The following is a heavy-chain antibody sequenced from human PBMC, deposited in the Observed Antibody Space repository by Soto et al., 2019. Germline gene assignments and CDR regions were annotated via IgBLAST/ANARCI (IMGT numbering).Heavy chain of an antibody. D-gene: IGHD1-26*01. CDR3: AKDVSGSYYRGHDFDY. CDR1: GFTFSSYG. Sequence: GGSLRLSCGASGFTFSSYGMHWVRQAPGKGLEWVAVISYDGSNKYYADSVKGRFTISRDNSKNTLYPQMNSLRAEDTAVYYCAKDVSGSYYRGHDFDYWGQGTLVTVSS. V-gene: IGHV3-30*18. J-gene: IGHJ4*02. CDR2: ISYDGSNK.